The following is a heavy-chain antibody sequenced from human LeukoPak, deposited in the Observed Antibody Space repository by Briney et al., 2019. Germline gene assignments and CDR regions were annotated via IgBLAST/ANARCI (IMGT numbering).Heavy chain of an antibody. V-gene: IGHV5-51*01. D-gene: IGHD3-10*01. Sequence: GESLKISCKGSGYSFTSYWIGWVRQMPGKGLEWMGIIYPGDSDTRYSPSFQGQVTISADKSISTAYLQWSTLKASDTAMYYCAGSWGSGTYYLPLLDYWGQGTLVTVSS. J-gene: IGHJ4*02. CDR1: GYSFTSYW. CDR2: IYPGDSDT. CDR3: AGSWGSGTYYLPLLDY.